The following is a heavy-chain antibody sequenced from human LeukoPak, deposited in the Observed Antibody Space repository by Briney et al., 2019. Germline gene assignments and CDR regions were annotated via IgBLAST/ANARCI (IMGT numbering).Heavy chain of an antibody. CDR2: IRSKANSYAT. J-gene: IGHJ4*02. V-gene: IGHV3-73*01. D-gene: IGHD5-24*01. CDR3: TKDGYTDADY. Sequence: PGGSLRLSCAASGFTFSGSAMHWVRQASGKGLEWVGRIRSKANSYATAYAASVKGRFTISRDDSKNTACLQMNSLKTEDTAVYYCTKDGYTDADYWGQGTLVTVSS. CDR1: GFTFSGSA.